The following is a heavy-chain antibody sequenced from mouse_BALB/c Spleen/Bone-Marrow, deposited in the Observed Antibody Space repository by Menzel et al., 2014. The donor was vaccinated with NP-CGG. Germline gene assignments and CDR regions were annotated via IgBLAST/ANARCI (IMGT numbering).Heavy chain of an antibody. J-gene: IGHJ2*01. CDR1: GFTFTTYT. V-gene: IGHV5-6-4*01. D-gene: IGHD2-1*01. CDR3: TRAPYDNSYFDY. CDR2: IISGGSYT. Sequence: DVKLVESGGGLVKPGGSLKLSCAASGFTFTTYTMSWARQTPEKRLEWVATIISGGSYTYYPDSVKGRFTVSRDNAKNTLYLQMSSLKSEDTAMYYCTRAPYDNSYFDYWGQGTTLTVSS.